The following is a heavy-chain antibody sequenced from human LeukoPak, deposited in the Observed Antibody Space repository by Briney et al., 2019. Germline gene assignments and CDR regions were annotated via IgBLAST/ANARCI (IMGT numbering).Heavy chain of an antibody. CDR1: DGSISSSSYY. CDR3: ARHVLPRSAMTTFYVSYFDY. CDR2: IYYSGST. V-gene: IGHV4-39*01. J-gene: IGHJ4*02. Sequence: SETLSLTCTVSDGSISSSSYYWGWIRQPPGKGLEWIGSIYYSGSTYYNPSLKSRVTISVDTSKNQFSLKLSSVTAADTAVYYCARHVLPRSAMTTFYVSYFDYWGQGTLVTVSS. D-gene: IGHD3-16*01.